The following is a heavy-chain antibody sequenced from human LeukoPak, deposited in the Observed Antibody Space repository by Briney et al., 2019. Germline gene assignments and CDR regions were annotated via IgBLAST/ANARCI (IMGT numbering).Heavy chain of an antibody. J-gene: IGHJ4*02. CDR2: TSHDESNQ. D-gene: IGHD6-19*01. CDR3: AKDSDTSGWYPDY. CDR1: GFTFSSYG. V-gene: IGHV3-30*18. Sequence: PGRSLRLACAASGFTFSSYGMHWVRQAPGKGLEWVTLTSHDESNQYYADAVKGRFTISRDNSKNTLYLQMHSLRAEDTAVYFCAKDSDTSGWYPDYWGQGTLVTVSS.